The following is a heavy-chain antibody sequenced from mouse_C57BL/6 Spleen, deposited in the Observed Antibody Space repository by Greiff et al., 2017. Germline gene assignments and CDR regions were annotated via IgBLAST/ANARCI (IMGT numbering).Heavy chain of an antibody. D-gene: IGHD2-4*01. CDR1: GYTFTSYW. J-gene: IGHJ3*01. Sequence: VQLQQPGAELVMPGASVKLSCKASGYTFTSYWMHWVKQRPGQGLEWIGEIDPSDSYTNYNQKFKGKSTLTVDKSSSTAYMQLSSLTSEDSAVYYCARNDYDGVWFADWGQGTLVTVSA. CDR3: ARNDYDGVWFAD. CDR2: IDPSDSYT. V-gene: IGHV1-69*01.